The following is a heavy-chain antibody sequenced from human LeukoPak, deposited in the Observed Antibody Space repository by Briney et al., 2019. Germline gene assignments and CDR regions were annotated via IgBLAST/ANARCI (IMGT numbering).Heavy chain of an antibody. CDR2: ISSSSSTI. V-gene: IGHV3-48*01. D-gene: IGHD3-3*01. CDR3: ASELPYYYLWAFDI. J-gene: IGHJ3*02. Sequence: PGGSLRLSCGVSGFNFSSYEMNWVRQAPGKGLEWVSYISSSSSTIYYADSVKGRFTISRDNAKNSLYLQMNSLRAEDTAVYYCASELPYYYLWAFDIWGQGTMVTVSS. CDR1: GFNFSSYE.